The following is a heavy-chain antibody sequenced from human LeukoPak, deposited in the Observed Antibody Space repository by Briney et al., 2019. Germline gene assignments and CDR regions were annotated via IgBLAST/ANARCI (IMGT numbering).Heavy chain of an antibody. CDR1: GGSFSGDC. V-gene: IGHV4-34*01. CDR2: ITHSGRI. J-gene: IGHJ5*02. Sequence: SETLSLTCGINGGSFSGDCWTWIRQPPGKGLEWIGEITHSGRIKYTPSLKSRVTISLDTSKTQISLKLSSVTAADTAVYYCVRGMPDWAGFDPWGQGTLVTVPS. D-gene: IGHD3-9*01. CDR3: VRGMPDWAGFDP.